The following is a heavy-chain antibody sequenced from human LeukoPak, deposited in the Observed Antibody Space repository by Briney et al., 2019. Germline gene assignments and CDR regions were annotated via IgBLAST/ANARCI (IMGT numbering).Heavy chain of an antibody. J-gene: IGHJ4*02. D-gene: IGHD1-14*01. CDR2: ISSGGSTI. CDR3: ARGWTEFDY. V-gene: IGHV3-48*04. CDR1: GFTFSSYS. Sequence: GGSLRLSCAASGFTFSSYSMHWVRQAPGKGLEWVSYISSGGSTIYYADSVKGRFTISRDNARNSVFLQVNSLRAEDTAVYYCARGWTEFDYWGQGTLVTVSS.